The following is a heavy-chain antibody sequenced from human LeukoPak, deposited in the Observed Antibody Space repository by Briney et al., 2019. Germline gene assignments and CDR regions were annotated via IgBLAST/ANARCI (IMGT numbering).Heavy chain of an antibody. CDR2: IYSGGST. J-gene: IGHJ4*02. CDR3: ARDLLEWYFDY. V-gene: IGHV3-66*01. CDR1: GLTVSSTY. Sequence: PGGSPILSCAASGLTVSSTYMSWVRQTPGKGLEWVSVIYSGGSTYYADSVKGRFTISRDNSKNTLYLQMNSLRAEDTAVYYCARDLLEWYFDYWGQGTLVTVSS. D-gene: IGHD3-3*01.